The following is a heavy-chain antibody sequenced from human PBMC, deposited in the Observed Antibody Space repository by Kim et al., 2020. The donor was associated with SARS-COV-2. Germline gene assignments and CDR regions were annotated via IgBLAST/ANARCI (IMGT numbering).Heavy chain of an antibody. CDR3: ARGSGYYSSFTRIYYGMDV. J-gene: IGHJ6*02. CDR2: IIPIFGTA. Sequence: SVKVSCKASGGTFSSYAISWVRQAPGQGLEWMGGIIPIFGTANYAQKFQGRVTITADESTSTAYMELSSLRSEDTAVYYCARGSGYYSSFTRIYYGMDVWGQGTTVTVSS. V-gene: IGHV1-69*13. CDR1: GGTFSSYA. D-gene: IGHD3-22*01.